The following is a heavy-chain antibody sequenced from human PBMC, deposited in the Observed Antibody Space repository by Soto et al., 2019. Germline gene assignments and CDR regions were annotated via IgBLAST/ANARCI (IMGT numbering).Heavy chain of an antibody. D-gene: IGHD6-19*01. V-gene: IGHV4-34*01. J-gene: IGHJ4*02. CDR2: INHSGST. CDR3: ARAVAVPADFDY. CDR1: GGSFSGYY. Sequence: SETLSLTCAVYGGSFSGYYWSWIRQPPGKGLEWIGEINHSGSTNYNPSLKSRVTISVDTSKNQFSLKLSSVTAADTAVYYCARAVAVPADFDYWGQGTLVTVSS.